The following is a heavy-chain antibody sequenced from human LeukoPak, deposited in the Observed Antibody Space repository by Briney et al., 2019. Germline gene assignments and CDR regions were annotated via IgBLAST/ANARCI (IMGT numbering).Heavy chain of an antibody. V-gene: IGHV1-69*06. Sequence: ASVKVSCKASGGTFSSYAISWVRQAPGQGLEWMGGIIPIFGTANYAQKFQGRVTITADRSTSTAYMELSSLRSEDTAVYYCARDYLPRGWYFDLWGRGTLVTVPS. CDR1: GGTFSSYA. CDR3: ARDYLPRGWYFDL. CDR2: IIPIFGTA. J-gene: IGHJ2*01.